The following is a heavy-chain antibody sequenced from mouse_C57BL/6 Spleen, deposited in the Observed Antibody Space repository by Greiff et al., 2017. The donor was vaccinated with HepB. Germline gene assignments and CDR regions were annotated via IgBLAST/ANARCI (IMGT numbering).Heavy chain of an antibody. CDR1: GYTFTDYY. V-gene: IGHV1-26*01. Sequence: VQLQQSGPELVKPGASVKISCKASGYTFTDYYMNWVKQSHGKSLEWIGDINPNNGGTSYNQKFKGKATLTVDKSSSTAYMELRSLTSEDSAVYYCARHYSNYGGFAYWGQGTLVTVSA. J-gene: IGHJ3*01. CDR2: INPNNGGT. D-gene: IGHD2-5*01. CDR3: ARHYSNYGGFAY.